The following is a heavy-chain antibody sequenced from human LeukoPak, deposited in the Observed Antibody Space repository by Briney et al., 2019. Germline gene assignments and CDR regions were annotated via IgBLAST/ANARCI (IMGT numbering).Heavy chain of an antibody. CDR3: ARDRAAHIDY. D-gene: IGHD2-15*01. J-gene: IGHJ4*02. CDR1: GFTFSSYA. CDR2: ISYDGSNK. Sequence: GGSLRLSCAASGFTFSSYAMHWVRQAPGKGLEWVAVISYDGSNKYYADSVKGRFTISRDNSKNTLYLQMNSLRAEDTAVYYCARDRAAHIDYWGQGTLVTVSS. V-gene: IGHV3-30*04.